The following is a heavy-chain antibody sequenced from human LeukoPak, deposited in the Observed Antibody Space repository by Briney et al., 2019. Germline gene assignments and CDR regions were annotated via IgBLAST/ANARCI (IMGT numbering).Heavy chain of an antibody. V-gene: IGHV4-4*07. CDR2: IYTSGST. J-gene: IGHJ6*03. CDR1: GGSISSYY. CDR3: ARDLVTMVRGVTYYYYMDV. D-gene: IGHD3-10*01. Sequence: SETLSLTCTVSGGSISSYYWSWIRQPAEKGLEWIGRIYTSGSTNYNPSLKSRVTMSVDTSKNQFSLKLSSVTAADTAVYYCARDLVTMVRGVTYYYYMDVWGKGTTVTISS.